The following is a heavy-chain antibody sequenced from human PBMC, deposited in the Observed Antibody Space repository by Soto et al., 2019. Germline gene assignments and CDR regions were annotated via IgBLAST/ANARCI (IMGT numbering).Heavy chain of an antibody. CDR1: GYTFTSYG. V-gene: IGHV1-18*01. D-gene: IGHD5-18*01. CDR2: ISAYNGNT. CDR3: ARFYVDTAMVSPFDY. J-gene: IGHJ4*02. Sequence: ASVKVSCKASGYTFTSYGISWVRQAPGQGLEWMGWISAYNGNTNYAQKLQGRVTMTTDTSTSTAYMELRSLRSDDTAVYYCARFYVDTAMVSPFDYWGQGALVTVSS.